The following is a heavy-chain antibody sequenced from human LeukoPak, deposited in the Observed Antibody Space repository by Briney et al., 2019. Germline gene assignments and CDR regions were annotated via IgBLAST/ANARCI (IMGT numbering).Heavy chain of an antibody. CDR3: AKSRLIWFFDY. J-gene: IGHJ4*02. CDR2: ISGSGVKT. D-gene: IGHD3-10*01. V-gene: IGHV3-23*01. CDR1: GFTVSSNY. Sequence: GGSLRLSCAASGFTVSSNYMSWVRQAPGKGLEWVSSISGSGVKTYYADSVKGRFTISRDNSKNTLYLQMNSLRAEDTAVYYCAKSRLIWFFDYWGQGTLVTVSS.